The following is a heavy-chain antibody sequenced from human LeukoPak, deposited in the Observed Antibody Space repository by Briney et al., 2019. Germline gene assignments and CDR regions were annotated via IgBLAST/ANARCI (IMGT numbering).Heavy chain of an antibody. J-gene: IGHJ4*02. Sequence: PGGSLRLSCAASGFTFSSSGMHWVRQAPGKGLEWVAVISHDGSNKYYADSVKGRFTISRDNSKNTLYLQMNSLRAEDTAVYYCAKDLYSSGWYYFDYWGQGTLVTVSS. CDR2: ISHDGSNK. CDR3: AKDLYSSGWYYFDY. D-gene: IGHD6-19*01. CDR1: GFTFSSSG. V-gene: IGHV3-30*18.